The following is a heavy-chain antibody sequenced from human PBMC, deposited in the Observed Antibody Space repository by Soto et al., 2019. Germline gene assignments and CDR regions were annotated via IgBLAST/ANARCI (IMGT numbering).Heavy chain of an antibody. J-gene: IGHJ6*02. Sequence: PGGSLRLSCAASGFTFSSYGMHWVRQAPGKGLEWVAVIWYDGSNKYYADSVKGRFTISRDNSKNTLYLQMNSLRAEDTAVYYCARDNSHRLSGSYGMDVWGQGTTVTVSS. V-gene: IGHV3-33*01. CDR2: IWYDGSNK. CDR1: GFTFSSYG. D-gene: IGHD6-25*01. CDR3: ARDNSHRLSGSYGMDV.